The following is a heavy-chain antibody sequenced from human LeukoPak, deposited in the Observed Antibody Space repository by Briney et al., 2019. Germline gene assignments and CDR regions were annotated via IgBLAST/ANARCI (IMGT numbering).Heavy chain of an antibody. CDR3: ASHRRFTMVRGAPPPHYYYGMDV. CDR2: IYHSGST. J-gene: IGHJ6*02. V-gene: IGHV4-4*02. CDR1: GGSISSSNW. D-gene: IGHD3-10*01. Sequence: SETLSLTCAVSGGSISSSNWWSWVRQPPGKGLEWIGEIYHSGSTNYNPSLKSRVTISVDKSKNQFSLKLSSVTAADTAMYYCASHRRFTMVRGAPPPHYYYGMDVWGQGTTVTVSS.